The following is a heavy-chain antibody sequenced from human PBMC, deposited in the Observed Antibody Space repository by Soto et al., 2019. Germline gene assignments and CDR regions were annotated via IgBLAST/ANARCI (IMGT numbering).Heavy chain of an antibody. V-gene: IGHV3-30*18. CDR2: ISFDGSEK. CDR1: GFTFSSYG. CDR3: AKDRAWIRDGFDF. D-gene: IGHD5-12*01. Sequence: QVQLVESGGGVVQPGESLRLSCAASGFTFSSYGMHWVRQAPGKGLEWVAFISFDGSEKYYADYVKGRITISRDNSKNTLYVQMNSLRAEDTAVYYCAKDRAWIRDGFDFWGQGTIVTVSS. J-gene: IGHJ3*01.